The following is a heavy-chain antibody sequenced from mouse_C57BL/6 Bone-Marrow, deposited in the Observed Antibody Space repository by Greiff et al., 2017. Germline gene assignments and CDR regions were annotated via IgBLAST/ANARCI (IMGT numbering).Heavy chain of an antibody. Sequence: QVQLKQSGAELARPGASVKMSCKASGYTFTSYTMHWVKQRPGQGLEWIGYINPSSGYTKYNQKFKDKATLTAVKSSSTAYMQLSSLTSEDSAVYYCARSKGLLRSYAMDYWGQGTSVTVAS. J-gene: IGHJ4*01. CDR2: INPSSGYT. CDR1: GYTFTSYT. D-gene: IGHD1-1*01. V-gene: IGHV1-4*01. CDR3: ARSKGLLRSYAMDY.